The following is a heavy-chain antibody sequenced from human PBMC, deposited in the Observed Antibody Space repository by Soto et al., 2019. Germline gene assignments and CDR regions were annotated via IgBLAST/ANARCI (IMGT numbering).Heavy chain of an antibody. D-gene: IGHD6-19*01. CDR3: ARDPVAGHFDH. CDR1: GYPFTSYD. CDR2: INPYNGDT. Sequence: QIQLVQSGGEVRTAGASVRVSCKTSGYPFTSYDISWVRQAPGQGLEWMGWINPYNGDTNYTQKFQGRVTMTKDTSTTTVYMELRSLTWDDTAVYFCARDPVAGHFDHWGQGTLVTVSS. V-gene: IGHV1-18*04. J-gene: IGHJ4*02.